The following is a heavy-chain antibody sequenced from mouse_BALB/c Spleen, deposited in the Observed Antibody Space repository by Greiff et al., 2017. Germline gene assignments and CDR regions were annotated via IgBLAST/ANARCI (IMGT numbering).Heavy chain of an antibody. D-gene: IGHD2-4*01. V-gene: IGHV3-6*02. J-gene: IGHJ3*01. CDR1: GYSITSGYY. CDR2: ISYDGSN. CDR3: AREGDYDYPFAY. Sequence: VQLKESGPGLVKPSQSLSLTCSVTGYSITSGYYWNWIRQFPGNKLEWMGYISYDGSNNYNPSLKNRISITRDTSKNQFFLKLNSVTTEDTATYYCAREGDYDYPFAYWGQGTLVTVSA.